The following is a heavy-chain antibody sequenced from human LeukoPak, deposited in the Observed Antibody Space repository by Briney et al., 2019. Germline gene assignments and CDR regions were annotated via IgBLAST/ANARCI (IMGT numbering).Heavy chain of an antibody. CDR3: ARHGEYYFDY. CDR2: ISRRGNT. Sequence: PSETLSLTCAVYGGSFSGYYWSWIRQPPGKGLEWIGQISRRGNTNHNPSLKSRVTISVDTSKNQLSLKLSTVTAADTALYYCARHGEYYFDYWGQGTLVTVSS. D-gene: IGHD3-10*01. V-gene: IGHV4-34*01. CDR1: GGSFSGYY. J-gene: IGHJ4*02.